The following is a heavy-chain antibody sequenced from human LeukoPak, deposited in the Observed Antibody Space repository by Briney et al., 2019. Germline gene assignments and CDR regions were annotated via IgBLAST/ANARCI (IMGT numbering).Heavy chain of an antibody. V-gene: IGHV1-46*01. Sequence: ASVKVSCKASGYTFTSYYMHWVRQAPGQGLEWMGIINPSGGSTSYAQKFQGRVTMTRDTSTSTVYMELSSLRSEDTAVYYCARLMTGSYYYDSSGYLDYWGQGTLVTVSS. D-gene: IGHD3-22*01. CDR3: ARLMTGSYYYDSSGYLDY. CDR2: INPSGGST. CDR1: GYTFTSYY. J-gene: IGHJ4*02.